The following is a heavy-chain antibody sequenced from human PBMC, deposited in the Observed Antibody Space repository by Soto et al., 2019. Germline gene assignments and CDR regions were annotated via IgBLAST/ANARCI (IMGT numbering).Heavy chain of an antibody. Sequence: GGSLRLSCAASGFAFNRSAFHWVRQAPGKGLGWVSALSGGVDSPFYADPVKGRFTISRDNSKNVQDLQMNNRRAEDTAIYYCAVRRVAATPYHYYSGMDVWGQGTTVTVSS. CDR2: LSGGVDSP. CDR3: AVRRVAATPYHYYSGMDV. V-gene: IGHV3-23*01. D-gene: IGHD6-13*01. CDR1: GFAFNRSA. J-gene: IGHJ6*02.